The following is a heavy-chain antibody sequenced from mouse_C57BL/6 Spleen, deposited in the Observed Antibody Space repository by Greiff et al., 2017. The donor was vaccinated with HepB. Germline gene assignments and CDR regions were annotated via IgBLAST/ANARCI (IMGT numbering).Heavy chain of an antibody. CDR3: ARERVYGSSYRYFDV. D-gene: IGHD1-1*01. Sequence: DVHLVESEGGLVQPGSSMKLSCTASGFTFSDYYMAWVRQVPEKGLEWVANINYDGSSTYYLDSLKSRFIISRDNAKNILYLQMSSLKSEDTATYYCARERVYGSSYRYFDVWGTGTTVTVSS. CDR1: GFTFSDYY. CDR2: INYDGSST. V-gene: IGHV5-16*01. J-gene: IGHJ1*03.